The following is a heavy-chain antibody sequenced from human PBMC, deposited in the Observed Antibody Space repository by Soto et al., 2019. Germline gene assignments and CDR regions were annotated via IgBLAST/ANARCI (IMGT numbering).Heavy chain of an antibody. CDR2: VYPRDSDT. V-gene: IGHV5-51*01. Sequence: VGSLKISCKSSGCIFIYYWIFLVLQMPGKGLEWMGIVYPRDSDTRYSPSLQGQVNISADRSTGTAFLQWRSLKASDTALYYCERKQIHGYPIQFNPWGQRTLVNVSS. D-gene: IGHD5-12*01. J-gene: IGHJ4*02. CDR3: ERKQIHGYPIQFNP. CDR1: GCIFIYYW.